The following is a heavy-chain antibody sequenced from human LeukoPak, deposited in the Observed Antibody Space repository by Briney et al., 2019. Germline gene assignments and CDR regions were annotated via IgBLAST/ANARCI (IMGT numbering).Heavy chain of an antibody. Sequence: SQTLSLTCALSGDSFSSNSAAWNWVRQSPSRGLEWLGRTYYRSKWYNDYAVSVKSRITINPDTSKNQFSLQLNSVTPEDTAVYYCARGGYSSGWYHDYWGQGTLVTVSS. CDR2: TYYRSKWYN. V-gene: IGHV6-1*01. CDR3: ARGGYSSGWYHDY. D-gene: IGHD6-19*01. J-gene: IGHJ4*02. CDR1: GDSFSSNSAA.